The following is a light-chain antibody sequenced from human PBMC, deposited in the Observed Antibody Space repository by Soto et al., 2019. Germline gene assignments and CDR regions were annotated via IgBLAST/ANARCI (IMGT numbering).Light chain of an antibody. CDR2: EDN. V-gene: IGLV2-23*01. CDR3: CSYACSSTWV. Sequence: QSALTQPASVSGSPGQSITISCTGTRSDVGSYTLVSWYQQHPGKAPKLMIYEDNKRSSGVSSRFSGSKAGNTASLTISGLQAEDEADYYCCSYACSSTWVFGGGTKLTVL. CDR1: RSDVGSYTL. J-gene: IGLJ3*02.